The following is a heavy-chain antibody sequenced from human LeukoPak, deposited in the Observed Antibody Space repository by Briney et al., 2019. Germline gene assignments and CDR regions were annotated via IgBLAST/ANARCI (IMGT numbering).Heavy chain of an antibody. J-gene: IGHJ4*02. Sequence: GGSLRLSCAASGFTFSSYAMHWVRQAPGEGLEWVAVISYDGSNKYYADSVKGRFTISRDNSKNTLYLQMNSLRAEDTAVYYCARSSLGLGYWGQGTLVTVSS. CDR2: ISYDGSNK. CDR3: ARSSLGLGY. D-gene: IGHD6-19*01. V-gene: IGHV3-30-3*01. CDR1: GFTFSSYA.